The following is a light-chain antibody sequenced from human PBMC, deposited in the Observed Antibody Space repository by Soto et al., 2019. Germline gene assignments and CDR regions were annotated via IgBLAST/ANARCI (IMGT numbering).Light chain of an antibody. CDR1: QSVSSN. J-gene: IGKJ3*01. Sequence: EIVMTQSPATLSVSPGERATLSCRASQSVSSNLAWYQQKPGQAPRLLIYDVSNRATGIPARFSGSGSGTDFTLTISSLEPEDFAVYYCQQRSNWPPEFTFGPGTKVDIK. CDR2: DVS. V-gene: IGKV3-11*01. CDR3: QQRSNWPPEFT.